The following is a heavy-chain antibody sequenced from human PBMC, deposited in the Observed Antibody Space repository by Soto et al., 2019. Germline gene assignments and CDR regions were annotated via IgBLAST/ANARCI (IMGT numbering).Heavy chain of an antibody. CDR3: ARGGGVGVAGSAAFDM. D-gene: IGHD3-3*01. Sequence: QLHLVQSGAVVKKPGASVTVSCSASGYPVTAYYMHWVRQAPGRGLEWMGGINPANVAAKYTQTFQGRDTMTRDTSTSKVFMELSGLTSEDTAVFYCARGGGVGVAGSAAFDMWGQGTLVTVSS. CDR2: INPANVAA. V-gene: IGHV1-2*02. CDR1: GYPVTAYY. J-gene: IGHJ3*02.